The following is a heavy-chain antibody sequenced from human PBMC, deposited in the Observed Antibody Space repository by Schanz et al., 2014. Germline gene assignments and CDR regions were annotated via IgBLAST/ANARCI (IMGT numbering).Heavy chain of an antibody. D-gene: IGHD2-2*01. Sequence: VQLVESGGGVVQPGRSLRLSCVASGFTFFGSFAMSWVRQAPGKGLEWVSTIYSSGSTYYADSVRGRFTISRDNAKNSLYLQMNSLRAEDTALYYCARDTAQSCIGPSCFEYFQHWGQGALVTVSS. CDR2: IYSSGST. CDR3: ARDTAQSCIGPSCFEYFQH. J-gene: IGHJ1*01. CDR1: GFTFFGSFA. V-gene: IGHV3-53*04.